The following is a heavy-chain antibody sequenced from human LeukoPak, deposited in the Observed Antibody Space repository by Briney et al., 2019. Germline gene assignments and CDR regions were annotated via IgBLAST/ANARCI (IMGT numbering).Heavy chain of an antibody. D-gene: IGHD3-22*01. CDR1: GVSISSGGYY. Sequence: SETLSLTCTVSGVSISSGGYYWSWIRQHPGKGLEWIGYIYYSGSTYYNPSLKSRVTISVDTSKNQFSLKLSSVTAADTAVYYCARGRGYYDSSGYYYGVKMGIFDYWGQGTLVTVSS. CDR2: IYYSGST. V-gene: IGHV4-31*03. J-gene: IGHJ4*02. CDR3: ARGRGYYDSSGYYYGVKMGIFDY.